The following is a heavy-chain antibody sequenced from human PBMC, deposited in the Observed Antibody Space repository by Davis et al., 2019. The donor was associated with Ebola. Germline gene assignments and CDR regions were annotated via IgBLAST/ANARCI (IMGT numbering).Heavy chain of an antibody. Sequence: GGSLRLSCAASGFTFSSYGMHWVRQAPGKGLEWVAVISYDGSNKYYADSVKGRFTISRDNSKNTLYLQMNSLRAEDTAVYYCARAKGLATRNWYFDLWGRGTLVTVSS. CDR3: ARAKGLATRNWYFDL. D-gene: IGHD5-12*01. J-gene: IGHJ2*01. CDR1: GFTFSSYG. CDR2: ISYDGSNK. V-gene: IGHV3-30*03.